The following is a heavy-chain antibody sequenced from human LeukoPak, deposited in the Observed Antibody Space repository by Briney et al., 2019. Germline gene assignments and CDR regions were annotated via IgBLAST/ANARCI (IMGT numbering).Heavy chain of an antibody. V-gene: IGHV3-30*18. CDR3: AKDLEILLWFGELQS. Sequence: PGKSLRLSCAASEFTFNRYGMQWVRQAPGKGLEWVAVISFDGKVSYYADSVKGRFTISRDNSKNTLYLQMNSLRAEDTAVYYCAKDLEILLWFGELQSWGQGTLVTVSS. CDR1: EFTFNRYG. CDR2: ISFDGKVS. J-gene: IGHJ4*02. D-gene: IGHD3-10*01.